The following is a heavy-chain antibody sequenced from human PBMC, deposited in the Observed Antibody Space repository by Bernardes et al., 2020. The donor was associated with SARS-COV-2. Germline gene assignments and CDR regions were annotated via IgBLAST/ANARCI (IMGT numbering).Heavy chain of an antibody. CDR2: ISSSGSTI. J-gene: IGHJ6*02. D-gene: IGHD4-17*01. Sequence: GGSLRLSCAASGFTFSDYYMSWIRQAPGKGLEWVSYISSSGSTIYYADSVKGRFTISRDNAKNSLYLQMNSLRAEDTAGYYCARDHFLLGSDQTVTGYYGMDGWGQGTTVTVSS. CDR3: ARDHFLLGSDQTVTGYYGMDG. V-gene: IGHV3-11*01. CDR1: GFTFSDYY.